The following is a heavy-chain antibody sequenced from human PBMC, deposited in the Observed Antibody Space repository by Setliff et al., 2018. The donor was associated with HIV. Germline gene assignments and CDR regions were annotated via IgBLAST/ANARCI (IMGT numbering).Heavy chain of an antibody. D-gene: IGHD2-8*02. V-gene: IGHV1-46*01. CDR2: IDTTGST. CDR1: RYTFSSYY. Sequence: VKVSCKASRYTFSSYYLHWMRQAPGQGLEWMAMIDTTGSTFYAQTFQGRITMTRDTSTSAIYMELNGLTSEDTAVYYCARAPTGVTNAFDIWGQGTMVTVSS. J-gene: IGHJ3*02. CDR3: ARAPTGVTNAFDI.